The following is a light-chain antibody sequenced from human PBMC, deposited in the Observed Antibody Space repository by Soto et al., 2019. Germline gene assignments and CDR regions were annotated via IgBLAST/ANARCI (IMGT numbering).Light chain of an antibody. J-gene: IGKJ5*01. Sequence: ETVLTQSTGTLSLSRGERATLSCRASQSVSSSYLAWYQQKPGQAPRLLIYGASSRATGIPDRFSGSGSGPAFTLSISRLEAEAFAVYYCEQRSPWPTFGQGTRLEIK. V-gene: IGKV3D-20*02. CDR1: QSVSSSY. CDR2: GAS. CDR3: EQRSPWPT.